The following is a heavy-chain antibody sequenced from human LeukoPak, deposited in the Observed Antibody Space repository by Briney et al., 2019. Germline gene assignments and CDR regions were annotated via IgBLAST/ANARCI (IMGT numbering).Heavy chain of an antibody. J-gene: IGHJ6*03. D-gene: IGHD1-1*01. CDR2: IYTSGST. CDR3: ARVSWFPGTSYYYMDV. V-gene: IGHV4-4*07. Sequence: SETLSLTCTVSGGSISSYYWSWIRQPAGKGLEWIGRIYTSGSTNYNPSLKSRVTMSVDTSKNQFSLKLSSVTAADTAVYFCARVSWFPGTSYYYMDVWGKGTTVTVSS. CDR1: GGSISSYY.